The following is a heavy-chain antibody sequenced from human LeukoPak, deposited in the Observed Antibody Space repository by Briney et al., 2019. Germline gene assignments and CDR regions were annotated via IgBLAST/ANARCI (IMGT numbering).Heavy chain of an antibody. V-gene: IGHV3-15*01. CDR1: GFTFSNAW. CDR3: TTTLSYSSGWYAVRGSFDY. CDR2: IKSKTDGGTT. D-gene: IGHD6-19*01. Sequence: GGSLRLSCAASGFTFSNAWMSWVRQAPGKGLEWVGRIKSKTDGGTTDYGAHVKGRFTISRDDSKNTLYLQMNSMKTEDTAVYYCTTTLSYSSGWYAVRGSFDYWGQGTLVTVST. J-gene: IGHJ4*02.